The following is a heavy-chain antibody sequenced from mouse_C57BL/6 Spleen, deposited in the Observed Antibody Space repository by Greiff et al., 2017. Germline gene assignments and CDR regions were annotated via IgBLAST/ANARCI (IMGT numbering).Heavy chain of an antibody. J-gene: IGHJ3*01. V-gene: IGHV10-1*01. CDR1: GFSFNTYA. D-gene: IGHD2-4*01. CDR2: IRSKSNNYAT. Sequence: EVKLMESGGGLVQPKGSLKLSCAASGFSFNTYAMNWVRQAPGKGLEGVARIRSKSNNYATYYADSVKDRFTISRDDSESMLYLQMNNLKTEDTAMYYGVRASIYYDYGFAYWGQGTLVTVSA. CDR3: VRASIYYDYGFAY.